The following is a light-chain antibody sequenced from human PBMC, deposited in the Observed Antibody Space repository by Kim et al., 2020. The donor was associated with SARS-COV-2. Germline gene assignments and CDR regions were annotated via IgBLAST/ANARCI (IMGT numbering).Light chain of an antibody. CDR1: QSISSW. Sequence: DIQMTQSPSTLSASVGDRVTLTCRASQSISSWLAWYQQKPGKAPKLLIYDASSLESGVPSRFSGSGSGTEFTLTISSLQPDDFATYYCQHCNSHSRPFGQGTKVDIK. J-gene: IGKJ1*01. V-gene: IGKV1-5*01. CDR3: QHCNSHSRP. CDR2: DAS.